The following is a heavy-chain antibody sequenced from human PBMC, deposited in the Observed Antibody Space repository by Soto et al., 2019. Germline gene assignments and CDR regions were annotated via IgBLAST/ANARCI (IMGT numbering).Heavy chain of an antibody. D-gene: IGHD3-10*01. J-gene: IGHJ5*02. Sequence: QVQLQQWGAGLLKPSETLSLTCAVYGGSFSGYYWSWIRQPPGKGLEWIGEINHSGSTNYNPSLKSRVTQSVDTSKNQFSLKLSSVTAAATAVYYCARGPGVLLWFGELTPLYWFDPWGQGTLVTVSS. CDR1: GGSFSGYY. CDR2: INHSGST. CDR3: ARGPGVLLWFGELTPLYWFDP. V-gene: IGHV4-34*01.